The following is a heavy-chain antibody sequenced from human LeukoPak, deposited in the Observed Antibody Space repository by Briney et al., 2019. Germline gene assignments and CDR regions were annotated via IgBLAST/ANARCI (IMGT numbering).Heavy chain of an antibody. Sequence: SETLSLTCAVYGGSFSGYYWSWIRQPPGKGLEWIGEINHSGSTNYNPSLKSRVTISVDTSQNQFSLKLSSVTAADTAVYYCARVRYDFWSGYYGPFDYWGQGTLVTVSS. D-gene: IGHD3-3*01. CDR3: ARVRYDFWSGYYGPFDY. CDR2: INHSGST. J-gene: IGHJ4*02. CDR1: GGSFSGYY. V-gene: IGHV4-34*01.